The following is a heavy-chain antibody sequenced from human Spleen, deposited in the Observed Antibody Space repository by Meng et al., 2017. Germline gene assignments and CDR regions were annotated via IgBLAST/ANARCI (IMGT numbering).Heavy chain of an antibody. Sequence: QLQLQESGPGLVNRSETLSLTCTVSGGSISSSSYYWGWIRQPPGKGLEWIGSIYYRGSTNYNPSLKSRISMSVDMSKNQFSLKVNSVTAADTAIYYCVISSHNWGQGTLVTVSS. CDR3: VISSHN. J-gene: IGHJ4*02. D-gene: IGHD3-3*02. CDR1: GGSISSSSYY. V-gene: IGHV4-39*07. CDR2: IYYRGST.